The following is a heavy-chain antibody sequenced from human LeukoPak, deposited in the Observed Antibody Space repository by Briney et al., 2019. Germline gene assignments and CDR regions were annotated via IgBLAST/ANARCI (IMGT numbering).Heavy chain of an antibody. J-gene: IGHJ6*03. V-gene: IGHV3-21*01. D-gene: IGHD1-1*01. CDR1: GFTFSTYS. CDR2: ISSSSIYT. CDR3: ARDPYNGAYSEGYYYYYMDV. Sequence: PGGSLRLSCAASGFTFSTYSMNWVRQAPGKGLEWVSSISSSSIYTNYADSVKGRFTISRDNAKNSLYLQMNSLRVEDTAIYYCARDPYNGAYSEGYYYYYMDVWGKGTTVTVSS.